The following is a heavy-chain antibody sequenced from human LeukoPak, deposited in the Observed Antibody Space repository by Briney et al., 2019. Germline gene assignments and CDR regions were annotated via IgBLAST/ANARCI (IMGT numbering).Heavy chain of an antibody. V-gene: IGHV5-51*01. J-gene: IGHJ4*02. D-gene: IGHD4-11*01. CDR3: ARAGGSNYRLFDY. CDR1: GYSFTSYW. CDR2: IYPGDSDT. Sequence: GESLKISCKGSGYSFTSYWIGWVRQMPGKGLEWMGIIYPGDSDTRYSPSFQGQVTISADKSISTAYPQWSSLEASDTAIYYCARAGGSNYRLFDYWGQGTLVTVSS.